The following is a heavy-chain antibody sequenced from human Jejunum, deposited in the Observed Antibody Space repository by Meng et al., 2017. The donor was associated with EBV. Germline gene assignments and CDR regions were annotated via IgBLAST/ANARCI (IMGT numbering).Heavy chain of an antibody. V-gene: IGHV3-11*01. CDR3: ARVRHGNSWVPLDY. D-gene: IGHD6-13*01. J-gene: IGHJ4*02. CDR1: RLTFSDHY. CDR2: ISRSRDVL. Sequence: DSGGVLVKPRRSMGHSLAASRLTFSDHYMKWIRQAAGNELQWVSSISRSRDVLNYKDSVKGRFTISRDNAKKSLLLQMNSLRVEDTAVYYCARVRHGNSWVPLDYWGQGTLVTVSS.